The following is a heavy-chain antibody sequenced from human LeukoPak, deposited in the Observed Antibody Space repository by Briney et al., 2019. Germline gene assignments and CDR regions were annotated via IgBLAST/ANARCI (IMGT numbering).Heavy chain of an antibody. Sequence: GGSLRLSCAASGFTFSSYGMSWVRQAPGKGLEWVSAISGSGGSTYYADSVKGRFTTSRDNSKNTLYLQMNSLRAEDTAVYYCAKDMGAIVGAGFFDYWGQGTLVTVSS. V-gene: IGHV3-23*01. CDR2: ISGSGGST. D-gene: IGHD1-26*01. J-gene: IGHJ4*02. CDR3: AKDMGAIVGAGFFDY. CDR1: GFTFSSYG.